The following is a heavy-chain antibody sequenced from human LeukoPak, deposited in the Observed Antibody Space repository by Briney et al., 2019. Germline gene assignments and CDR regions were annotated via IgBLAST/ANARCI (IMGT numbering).Heavy chain of an antibody. D-gene: IGHD6-13*01. J-gene: IGHJ5*02. CDR1: GYTFTNYN. V-gene: IGHV1-46*01. CDR2: INPSGGTT. Sequence: ASVKDSCKASGYTFTNYNMHWVRQTPGQGLEWVGLINPSGGTTNYAQKFQGRLTMIRDTSTSTVYMELSSLRSEDTAVYYCAKDSAAPGTRGWFDPWGQGTLVTVSS. CDR3: AKDSAAPGTRGWFDP.